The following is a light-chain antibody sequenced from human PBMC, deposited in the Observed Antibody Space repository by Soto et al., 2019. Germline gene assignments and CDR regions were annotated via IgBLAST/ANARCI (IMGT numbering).Light chain of an antibody. CDR3: QQLDSYPFT. CDR1: QGISSY. V-gene: IGKV1-9*01. J-gene: IGKJ4*01. CDR2: AAS. Sequence: DIPLTQYPSFLSASVGDRVTITCRASQGISSYLAWYQQRPGKAPRLLIYAASTLQSGVPSRFSGSGSGTEFTLTISSLQPEDFATFYCQQLDSYPFTFGGGTKVEIK.